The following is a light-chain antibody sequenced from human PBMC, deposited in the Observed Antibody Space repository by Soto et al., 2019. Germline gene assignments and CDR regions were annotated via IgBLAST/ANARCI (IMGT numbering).Light chain of an antibody. J-gene: IGKJ4*01. CDR2: HGS. Sequence: EIVLTQSPGTLFLSPGERATLFCRASQTIRSESLGWYQKKPAQAPRRVMYHGSRRAAGTPDRFSGSESGTDFSITISRLEPEDFAVYYCQQYGSLVPGLTFGGRTKVDIK. V-gene: IGKV3-20*01. CDR1: QTIRSES. CDR3: QQYGSLVPGLT.